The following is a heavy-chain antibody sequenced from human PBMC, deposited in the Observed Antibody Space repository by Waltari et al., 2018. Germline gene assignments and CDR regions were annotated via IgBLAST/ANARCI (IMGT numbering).Heavy chain of an antibody. D-gene: IGHD3-10*01. CDR1: RGSINRGDDL. J-gene: IGHJ5*01. CDR2: IQYSGST. V-gene: IGHV4-30-4*08. Sequence: QLQESGPRLVKPSETLSLTCTVSRGSINRGDDLWRWVRQSPGNGLEWLGSIQYSGSTYYNPALNSRVSISVTTSKNQFSLKLTSVTPADAAVYFCARDCGYGCSKYMYYSDSWGQGTPVTISS. CDR3: ARDCGYGCSKYMYYSDS.